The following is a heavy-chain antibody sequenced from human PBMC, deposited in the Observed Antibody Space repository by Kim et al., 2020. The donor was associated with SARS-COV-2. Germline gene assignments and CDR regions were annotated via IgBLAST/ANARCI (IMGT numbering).Heavy chain of an antibody. J-gene: IGHJ4*02. Sequence: STYYNPSLKSRVTISVDTSKNQFSLKLSSVTAADTAVYYCAREDGGNSDYWGQGTLVTVSS. CDR3: AREDGGNSDY. V-gene: IGHV4-39*07. D-gene: IGHD2-21*02. CDR2: ST.